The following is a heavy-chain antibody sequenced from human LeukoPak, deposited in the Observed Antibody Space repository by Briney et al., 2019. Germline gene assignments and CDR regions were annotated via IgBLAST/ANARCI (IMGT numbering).Heavy chain of an antibody. CDR3: ATGKCSTASCYVGFHY. CDR2: VDPEDDET. J-gene: IGHJ4*02. Sequence: ASVKVSCKLSGDTLSKLSIHWVRQAPGKGLEWMGGVDPEDDETIYAQRFQARVTMTEDTSTDTAYMEVSSLRSEDTAVYYCATGKCSTASCYVGFHYWGQGTLVTVSS. V-gene: IGHV1-24*01. D-gene: IGHD2-2*01. CDR1: GDTLSKLS.